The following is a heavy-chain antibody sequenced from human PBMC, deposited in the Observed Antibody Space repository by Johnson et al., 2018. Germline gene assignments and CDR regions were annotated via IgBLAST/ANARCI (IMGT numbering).Heavy chain of an antibody. D-gene: IGHD2-2*01. CDR3: ARRGEYCSSTSCLDFAFDI. J-gene: IGHJ3*02. V-gene: IGHV3-21*01. Sequence: VQLVQSGGGLVKPGGSXRLSCAASGFTFSSYSMNWVRQAPGKGLEWVSSISSSSSYIYYADSVKGRFTISRDNAKNSLYLQINSLRAEDTAVYYCARRGEYCSSTSCLDFAFDIWGQGTMVTVSS. CDR2: ISSSSSYI. CDR1: GFTFSSYS.